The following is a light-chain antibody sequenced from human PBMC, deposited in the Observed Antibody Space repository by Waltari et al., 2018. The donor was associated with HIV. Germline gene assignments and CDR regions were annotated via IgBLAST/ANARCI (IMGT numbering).Light chain of an antibody. CDR2: SNN. CDR1: RSNIGSND. CDR3: AVWDDNVNGL. Sequence: QSVLTQPPSVSGPPGQRVTISCSGRRSNIGSNDVTWYQQRPGTAPTLIIYSNNQRPSGVPDRCSGSKSGTAASLAISGLHSEDEADYDCAVWDDNVNGLFGGGTKVTVL. J-gene: IGLJ2*01. V-gene: IGLV1-44*01.